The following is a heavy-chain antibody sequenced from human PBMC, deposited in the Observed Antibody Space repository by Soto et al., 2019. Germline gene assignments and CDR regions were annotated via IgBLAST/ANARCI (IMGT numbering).Heavy chain of an antibody. CDR2: IYYSGST. J-gene: IGHJ5*02. Sequence: PSETLSLTCTVSGGSISSGGYYWSWIRQHPGKGLEWTGYIYYSGSTYYNPSLKSRVTISVDTSKNQFSLKLSSVTAADTAVYYCARDPGNYWFDPWGQGTLVTVSS. D-gene: IGHD1-1*01. CDR1: GGSISSGGYY. CDR3: ARDPGNYWFDP. V-gene: IGHV4-31*03.